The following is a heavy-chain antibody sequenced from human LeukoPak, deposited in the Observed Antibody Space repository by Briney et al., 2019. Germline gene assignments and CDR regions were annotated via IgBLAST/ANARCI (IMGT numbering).Heavy chain of an antibody. Sequence: GASVKVSCKASGYTFTSYDINWVRQATGQGLEWMGWMNPNRGNTGYAQKFQGRVTMTRNTSISTAYMELSSLRSEDTAVYYCARTTGYCSSTSCYSPRYYYYYMDVWGKGTTVTVSS. V-gene: IGHV1-8*01. J-gene: IGHJ6*03. CDR1: GYTFTSYD. D-gene: IGHD2-2*02. CDR3: ARTTGYCSSTSCYSPRYYYYYMDV. CDR2: MNPNRGNT.